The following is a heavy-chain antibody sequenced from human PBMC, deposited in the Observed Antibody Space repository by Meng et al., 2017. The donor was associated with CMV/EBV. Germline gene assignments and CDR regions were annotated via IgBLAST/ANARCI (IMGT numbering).Heavy chain of an antibody. Sequence: SGGSISSGGYYWSWIRQHPGKGLEWIGYIYYSGSTYYNPSLKSQVTISVDTSKNQFSLKLSSVTAADTAVYYCARGTTVGATYAVDYWGQGTLVTVSS. D-gene: IGHD1-26*01. CDR1: GGSISSGGYY. J-gene: IGHJ4*02. V-gene: IGHV4-31*01. CDR2: IYYSGST. CDR3: ARGTTVGATYAVDY.